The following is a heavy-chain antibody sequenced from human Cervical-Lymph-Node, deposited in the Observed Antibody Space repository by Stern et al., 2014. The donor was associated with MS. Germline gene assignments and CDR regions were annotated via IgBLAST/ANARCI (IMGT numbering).Heavy chain of an antibody. D-gene: IGHD2-2*01. V-gene: IGHV1-18*04. Sequence: VQLVQSGAEVKKPGASVKVSCKASGYTFTSYGISWVRQAPGQGLEWMGWISADNGNTNYAQKLQGRVTMTTDTSTSTAYMELRSLRSDDTAVYYCARGGYCSSTSCYATYFYYYYGMDVWGQGTTVTVSS. J-gene: IGHJ6*02. CDR3: ARGGYCSSTSCYATYFYYYYGMDV. CDR1: GYTFTSYG. CDR2: ISADNGNT.